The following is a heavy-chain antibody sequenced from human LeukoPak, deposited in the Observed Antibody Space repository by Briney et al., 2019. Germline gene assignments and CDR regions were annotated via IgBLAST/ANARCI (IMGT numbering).Heavy chain of an antibody. J-gene: IGHJ5*02. CDR1: GFTFSSYA. V-gene: IGHV3-23*01. D-gene: IGHD3-3*01. CDR3: AKQFWRTQRYNWFDP. CDR2: ISGSGGST. Sequence: PGGSLRLSCAASGFTFSSYAMSWVRQAPGEGLEWVSAISGSGGSTYYADSVKGRFTISRDNSKNTLYLQMNSLRAEDTAVYYCAKQFWRTQRYNWFDPWGQGTLVTVSS.